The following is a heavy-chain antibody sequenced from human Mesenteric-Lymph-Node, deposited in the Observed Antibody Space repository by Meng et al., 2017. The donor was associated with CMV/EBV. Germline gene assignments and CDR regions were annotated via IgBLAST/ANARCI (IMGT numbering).Heavy chain of an antibody. CDR1: GFTFDDYA. Sequence: SLKISCAASGFTFDDYAMHWVRQDPGKGLEWVSGISWNRGSIGYADSVKGRFTMSRDNAKNSLYLQMNSLRVEDTAVYYCARGAAAAGTDYYYGMDVWGQGTTVTVSS. D-gene: IGHD6-13*01. J-gene: IGHJ6*02. CDR2: ISWNRGSI. V-gene: IGHV3-9*01. CDR3: ARGAAAAGTDYYYGMDV.